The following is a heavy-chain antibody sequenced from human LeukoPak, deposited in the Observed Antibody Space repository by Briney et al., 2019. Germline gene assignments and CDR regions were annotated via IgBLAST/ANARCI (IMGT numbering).Heavy chain of an antibody. CDR1: GGSITIGSYY. CDR2: IFTSGST. CDR3: ARGFLTTLRFLAYDAFDI. J-gene: IGHJ3*02. Sequence: SETLSLTCTVSGGSITIGSYYWSWIRQPAGKGLEWIGRIFTSGSTNYNPSLKSRVTISLDTSKNQFSLNLSSVTAADTAVYYCARGFLTTLRFLAYDAFDIWGQGTMVTVSS. V-gene: IGHV4-61*02. D-gene: IGHD3-3*01.